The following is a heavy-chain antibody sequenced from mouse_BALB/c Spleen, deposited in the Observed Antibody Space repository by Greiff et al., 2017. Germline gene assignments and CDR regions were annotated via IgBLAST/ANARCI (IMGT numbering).Heavy chain of an antibody. CDR1: GYTFTSYD. CDR3: ARSLCDSSSPFYAMDY. J-gene: IGHJ4*01. CDR2: IFPGDGST. D-gene: IGHD1-1*01. Sequence: QVQLQQSGAELVKPGASVKLSCRASGYTFTSYDINWVRQRPEQGLEWIGWIFPGDGSTKYNEKFKGKATLTKDKSSSTASMQLSRLTSEDSAVDFSARSLCDSSSPFYAMDYWGQGTSVTVSS. V-gene: IGHV1-85*01.